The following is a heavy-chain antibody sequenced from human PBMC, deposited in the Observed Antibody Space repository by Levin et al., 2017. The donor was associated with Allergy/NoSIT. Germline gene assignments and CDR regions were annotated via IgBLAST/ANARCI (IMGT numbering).Heavy chain of an antibody. D-gene: IGHD3-22*01. Sequence: SETLSLTCTVSGGSISSYYWSWIRQPPGKGLEWIGYIYYSGSTNYNPSLKSRVTISVDTSKNQFSLKLSSVTAADTAVYYCARLNYYDSSCYYYLFDYWGQGTLVTVSS. CDR1: GGSISSYY. CDR2: IYYSGST. CDR3: ARLNYYDSSCYYYLFDY. J-gene: IGHJ4*02. V-gene: IGHV4-59*08.